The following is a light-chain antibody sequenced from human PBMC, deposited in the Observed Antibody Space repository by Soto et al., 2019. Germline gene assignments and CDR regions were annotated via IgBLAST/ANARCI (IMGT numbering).Light chain of an antibody. V-gene: IGKV3-20*01. CDR2: VAS. Sequence: EIVLTQSPGTLSLSPGERATLSCRASQNIDNSFLAWYQQKPGQAPRFLIYVASTRATGIPARFSASGSGTDFTLSISSVEPEDFAVYYCQQYGSSLPWTFGQGTTVEIK. CDR1: QNIDNSF. CDR3: QQYGSSLPWT. J-gene: IGKJ1*01.